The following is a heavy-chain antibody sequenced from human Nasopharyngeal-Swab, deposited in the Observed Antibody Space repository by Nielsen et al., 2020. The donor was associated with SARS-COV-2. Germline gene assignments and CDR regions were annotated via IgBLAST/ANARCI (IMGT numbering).Heavy chain of an antibody. Sequence: ASVKVSCKASGYTFTGYYMHWVRQAPGQGLEWIGRINPNSGGTNYAQKFQGRVTMTRDTSISTAYMELSRLRSDDTAVYYCARESVDGPYYYYGMDVWGQGTTVTVSS. V-gene: IGHV1-2*06. CDR2: INPNSGGT. J-gene: IGHJ6*02. CDR3: ARESVDGPYYYYGMDV. CDR1: GYTFTGYY.